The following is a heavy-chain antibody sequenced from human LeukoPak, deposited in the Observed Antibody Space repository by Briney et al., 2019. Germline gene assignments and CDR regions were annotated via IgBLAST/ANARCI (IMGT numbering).Heavy chain of an antibody. V-gene: IGHV4-4*02. CDR3: ARRGRRISGSPDY. Sequence: MPSETLSLTCAVSGGSISSSNWWSWVRQPPGKGLEWIGEIYHSGSTNYNPSLKSRVTISVDKSKNQFSLKLSSVTAADTAVYYCARRGRRISGSPDYWGQGTLVTVSS. D-gene: IGHD1-26*01. J-gene: IGHJ4*02. CDR1: GGSISSSNW. CDR2: IYHSGST.